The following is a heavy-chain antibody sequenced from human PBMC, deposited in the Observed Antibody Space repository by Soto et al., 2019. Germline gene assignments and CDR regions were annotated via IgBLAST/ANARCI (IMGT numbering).Heavy chain of an antibody. CDR3: ATDYYDSSGPRGY. CDR1: GGSISSGGYY. D-gene: IGHD3-22*01. V-gene: IGHV4-31*01. Sequence: QVQLQESGPGLVKPSQTLSLTCTVSGGSISSGGYYWSWIRQHPGKGLEWIGYIYYSGSTYYNPSLQRLVTISVATAKNQCSLTPSSVTAADTAVYYCATDYYDSSGPRGYWGQGTLVTVSS. CDR2: IYYSGST. J-gene: IGHJ4*02.